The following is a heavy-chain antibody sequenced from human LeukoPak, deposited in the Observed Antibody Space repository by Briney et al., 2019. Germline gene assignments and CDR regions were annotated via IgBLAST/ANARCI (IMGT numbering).Heavy chain of an antibody. Sequence: PGGSLRLSCAASGFTSSNAWMSWVRQTPGKGLEWVGRISSKTDGGTTDYAAPVKGRFTISRDESKNTLYLRMNSLKIEDTAIYYCTTYKCSGGSCYYFDYWGQGTLVTVSS. D-gene: IGHD2-15*01. CDR2: ISSKTDGGTT. J-gene: IGHJ4*02. CDR3: TTYKCSGGSCYYFDY. V-gene: IGHV3-15*01. CDR1: GFTSSNAW.